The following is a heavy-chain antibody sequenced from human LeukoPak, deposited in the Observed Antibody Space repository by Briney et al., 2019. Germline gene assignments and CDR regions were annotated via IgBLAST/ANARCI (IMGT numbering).Heavy chain of an antibody. V-gene: IGHV4-34*01. CDR1: GGSFSGYY. Sequence: SETLSLTSAVYGGSFSGYYWSWIRQPPGKGLEWIGEINHSGSTNYNPSLKSRDTISVDTSKNQFSLKLSSVTAADTAVYYCARVALKAGGYWGQGTLVTVSS. D-gene: IGHD3-10*01. CDR2: INHSGST. CDR3: ARVALKAGGY. J-gene: IGHJ4*02.